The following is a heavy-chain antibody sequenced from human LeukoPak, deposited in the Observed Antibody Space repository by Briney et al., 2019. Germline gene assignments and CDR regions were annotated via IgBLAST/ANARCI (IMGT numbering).Heavy chain of an antibody. Sequence: PGGSLRLSCAASGCTVSSNYMSWVRQPPGKGLEWVSVIYSTGSTYYAASVKGRFTISRDNSKSTLYLQMNSLRGEDTAVYYCARGSSSGFELDYWGQGTLVTVSS. CDR2: IYSTGST. CDR1: GCTVSSNY. D-gene: IGHD6-19*01. CDR3: ARGSSSGFELDY. V-gene: IGHV3-53*01. J-gene: IGHJ4*02.